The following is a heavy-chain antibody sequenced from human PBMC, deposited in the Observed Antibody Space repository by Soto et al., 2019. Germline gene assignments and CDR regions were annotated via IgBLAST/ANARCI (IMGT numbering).Heavy chain of an antibody. D-gene: IGHD3-3*01. J-gene: IGHJ4*02. CDR1: GFTFSNAW. Sequence: ESGGGLVKPGGSLRLSCAASGFTFSNAWMSWVRQAPGKGLEWVGRIKSKTDGGTTDYAAPVKGRFTNSRDDSKNTLYLQMNSLKTEDTAVYYCTTDVILQPTRYWGQGTLVTVSS. CDR2: IKSKTDGGTT. V-gene: IGHV3-15*01. CDR3: TTDVILQPTRY.